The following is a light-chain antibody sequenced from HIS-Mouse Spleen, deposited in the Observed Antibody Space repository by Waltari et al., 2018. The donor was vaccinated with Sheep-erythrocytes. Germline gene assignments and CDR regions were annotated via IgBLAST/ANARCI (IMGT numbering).Light chain of an antibody. J-gene: IGKJ4*01. V-gene: IGKV4-1*01. CDR2: WAS. CDR1: PSVLYSSNNKNY. CDR3: QQYYSTLLT. Sequence: DIVMTQSPDSLAVSLGERATIHCQSSPSVLYSSNNKNYLAWYQQKPGQPPKLLIYWASTRESGVPDRFSGSGSGTDFTLTISSLQAEDVAVYYCQQYYSTLLTFGGGTKVEIK.